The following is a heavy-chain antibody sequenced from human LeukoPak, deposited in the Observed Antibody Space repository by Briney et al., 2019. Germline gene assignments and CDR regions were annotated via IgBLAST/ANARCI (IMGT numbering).Heavy chain of an antibody. V-gene: IGHV4-30-2*01. D-gene: IGHD4-23*01. CDR2: INHSGGT. CDR3: ARGVGGGSQGNY. CDR1: GGSISSGGYS. J-gene: IGHJ4*02. Sequence: SQTLSLTCAVSGGSISSGGYSWSWIRQPPGKGLEWIGYINHSGGTNYNPSLKSRVTISVDTSKNQLSLKLSSVTAADTAVYYCARGVGGGSQGNYWGQGTLVTVSS.